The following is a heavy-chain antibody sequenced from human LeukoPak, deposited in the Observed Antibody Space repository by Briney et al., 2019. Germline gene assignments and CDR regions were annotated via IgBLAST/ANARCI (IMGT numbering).Heavy chain of an antibody. CDR1: GGSISSSSYY. Sequence: SETLSLTCTVSGGSISSSSYYWGWIRQPPGKGLEWIGSIYYSGSTYYNPSLKSRVTISVDTSKNQFSLKLSSVTAADTAVYYCAREPYSGSYFSDYWGQGTLVTVSS. CDR3: AREPYSGSYFSDY. CDR2: IYYSGST. J-gene: IGHJ4*02. D-gene: IGHD1-26*01. V-gene: IGHV4-39*07.